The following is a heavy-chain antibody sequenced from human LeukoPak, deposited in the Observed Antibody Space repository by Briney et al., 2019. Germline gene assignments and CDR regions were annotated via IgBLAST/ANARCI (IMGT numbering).Heavy chain of an antibody. J-gene: IGHJ4*02. CDR2: INSDGSST. CDR3: AREDFGDSSGLCFDY. D-gene: IGHD6-19*01. Sequence: GGSLRLSCAASGFTFSSYWMHWVRQAPGKGLVWVSRINSDGSSTSYADSVKGRFTISRDNAKNTLYLQMNSLRAEDTAVYYCAREDFGDSSGLCFDYWGQGTLVTVSS. V-gene: IGHV3-74*01. CDR1: GFTFSSYW.